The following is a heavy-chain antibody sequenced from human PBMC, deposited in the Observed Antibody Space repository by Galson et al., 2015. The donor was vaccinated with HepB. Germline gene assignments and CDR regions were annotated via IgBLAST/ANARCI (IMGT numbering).Heavy chain of an antibody. CDR1: GFTFSSYA. Sequence: SLRLSCAASGFTFSSYAMHWVRQAPGKGLEWVAVISYDGSNKYYADSVKGRFTISRDNSKNTLYLQMNSLRAEDTAVYYCARAFGSSWYAGAFDIWGQGTMVTVSS. J-gene: IGHJ3*02. D-gene: IGHD6-13*01. CDR3: ARAFGSSWYAGAFDI. V-gene: IGHV3-30-3*01. CDR2: ISYDGSNK.